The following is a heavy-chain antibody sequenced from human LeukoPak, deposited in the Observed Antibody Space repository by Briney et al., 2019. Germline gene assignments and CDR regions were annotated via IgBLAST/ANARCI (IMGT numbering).Heavy chain of an antibody. D-gene: IGHD1-26*01. J-gene: IGHJ4*02. CDR2: IIDSGNSI. CDR1: GFTFSSCA. Sequence: GGSLRLSCAASGFTFSSCAMSWVRQAPGKGLEWVSTIIDSGNSIYYADSAEGRFTISSDNSKNTLYLQMNSLRAGGTAVYYCAKDPIFSGSYGVFDYWGLGTLVTVSS. CDR3: AKDPIFSGSYGVFDY. V-gene: IGHV3-23*01.